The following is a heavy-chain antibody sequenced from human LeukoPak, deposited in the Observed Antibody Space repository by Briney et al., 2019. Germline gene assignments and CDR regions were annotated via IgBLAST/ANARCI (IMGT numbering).Heavy chain of an antibody. CDR1: GGSISSGGYY. Sequence: SETLSLTCTVSGGSISSGGYYWSWIRQHPGKGLEWIGNIYYSGSTYYNPSLKSRVTISVDTSKNQFFLKLSSVTAADTAVYYCARFAPDTAMDYWGQGTLVTVSS. J-gene: IGHJ4*02. D-gene: IGHD5-18*01. CDR2: IYYSGST. CDR3: ARFAPDTAMDY. V-gene: IGHV4-31*03.